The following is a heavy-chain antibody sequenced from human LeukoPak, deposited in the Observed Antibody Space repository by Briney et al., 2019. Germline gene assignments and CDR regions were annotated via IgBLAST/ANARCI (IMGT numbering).Heavy chain of an antibody. CDR2: IYTSGST. D-gene: IGHD3-10*01. CDR3: ARGGYYGSGNDFRFDP. V-gene: IGHV4-4*07. Sequence: SETLSLTCTVSGGSISSYYWSWIRQPAGKGLEWIGRIYTSGSTNYNPSLKSRVTMSVDTSKNQFSLKLTSVTAADTAVYFCARGGYYGSGNDFRFDPWGQGTLVTVSS. J-gene: IGHJ5*02. CDR1: GGSISSYY.